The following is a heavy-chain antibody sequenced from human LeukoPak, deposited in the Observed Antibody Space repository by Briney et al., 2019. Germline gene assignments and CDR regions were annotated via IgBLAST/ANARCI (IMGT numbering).Heavy chain of an antibody. V-gene: IGHV3-23*01. D-gene: IGHD2-2*01. CDR3: ATWVPAAMYAFDI. J-gene: IGHJ3*02. CDR1: GFTFSSYE. CDR2: ISGSGGNT. Sequence: GSLRLSCAASGFTFSSYEMNWVRQAPGKGLEWVSAISGSGGNTYYADSVKGRFTISRDNSKNTLYLQMNSLRAEDTAVYYCATWVPAAMYAFDIWGQGTMVTVSS.